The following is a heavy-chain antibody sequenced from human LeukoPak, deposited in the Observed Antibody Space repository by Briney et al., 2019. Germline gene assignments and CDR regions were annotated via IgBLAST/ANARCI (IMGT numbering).Heavy chain of an antibody. CDR3: ARRSNSYYTFDY. D-gene: IGHD1-26*01. J-gene: IGHJ4*02. CDR2: SRDKAKSYST. CDR1: GFIFSDHY. Sequence: GGSLRLSCAASGFIFSDHYMDWVRQAPGKGLEWLARSRDKAKSYSTEHAASMKGRFTISRDNSKNSLYLQMNSLKTEDTAVYYCARRSNSYYTFDYWGQGTLVTVSS. V-gene: IGHV3-72*01.